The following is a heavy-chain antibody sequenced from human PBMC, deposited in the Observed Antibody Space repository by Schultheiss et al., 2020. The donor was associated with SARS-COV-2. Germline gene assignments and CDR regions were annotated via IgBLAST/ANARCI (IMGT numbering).Heavy chain of an antibody. CDR2: ISAYNGNT. Sequence: ASVKVSCKASGYTFTSYGISWVRQAPGQGLEWMGWISAYNGNTNYAQKLQGRVTITADKSTSTAYIELSSLRSDDTAVYYCARDRSGYYGMDVWGQGTTVTVSS. J-gene: IGHJ6*02. CDR3: ARDRSGYYGMDV. V-gene: IGHV1-18*01. D-gene: IGHD3-10*01. CDR1: GYTFTSYG.